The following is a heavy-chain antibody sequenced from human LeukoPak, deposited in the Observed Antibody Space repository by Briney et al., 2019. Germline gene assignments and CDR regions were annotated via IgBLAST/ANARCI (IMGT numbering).Heavy chain of an antibody. J-gene: IGHJ4*02. V-gene: IGHV4-59*08. CDR3: ARHTYARPFDS. D-gene: IGHD6-6*01. CDR2: IYYSGDS. Sequence: SETLSLTCTVSGVSISSSYWSWVRQPPGKGLEWVGYIYYSGDSNYNPSLKSRATISVDTSKSQFSLKVSSVTAADTAIYYCARHTYARPFDSWGQGTPVTVSS. CDR1: GVSISSSY.